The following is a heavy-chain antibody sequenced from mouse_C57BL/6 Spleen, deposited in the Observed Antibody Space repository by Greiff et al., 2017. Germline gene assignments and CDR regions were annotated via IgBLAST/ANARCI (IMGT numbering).Heavy chain of an antibody. D-gene: IGHD2-5*01. CDR1: GYTFTSYW. V-gene: IGHV1-55*01. J-gene: IGHJ4*01. CDR2: IYPGSGST. Sequence: QVQLQQPGAELVKPGASVKMSCKASGYTFTSYWITWVKQRPGQGLEWIGDIYPGSGSTNYNEKLKSKATLTVDTSSSTAYMQLSSLTSEDSAVYYCASLAYYSNYYYAMDYWGQGTSVTVSS. CDR3: ASLAYYSNYYYAMDY.